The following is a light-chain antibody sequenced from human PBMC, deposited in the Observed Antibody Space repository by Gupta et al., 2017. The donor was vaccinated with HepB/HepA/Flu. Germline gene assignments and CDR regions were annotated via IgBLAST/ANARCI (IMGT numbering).Light chain of an antibody. Sequence: DIQMTQSPSTLSASVGDRVTITCRASQNIRSWLAWYQQKSGKAPKLLIYKASTLESGVPSRSSGSGSGTDFTLTISSLQPDDFATYYCQQYHNFWTFGQGTKVDIK. CDR2: KAS. V-gene: IGKV1-5*03. J-gene: IGKJ1*01. CDR1: QNIRSW. CDR3: QQYHNFWT.